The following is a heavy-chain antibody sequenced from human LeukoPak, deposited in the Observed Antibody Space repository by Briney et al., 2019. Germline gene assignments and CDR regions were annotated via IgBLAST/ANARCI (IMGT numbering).Heavy chain of an antibody. D-gene: IGHD5-24*01. V-gene: IGHV3-21*01. J-gene: IGHJ4*02. CDR2: IRSNSSYI. Sequence: GGSLRLSCAASGFTFSSYSMNWARQAPGKGLEWVSSIRSNSSYIYYADSVKGRFTISRDNAKNSLYLQMNSLRAEDTAVYYCARAQMATIHLLGYWGQGTLVTVSS. CDR3: ARAQMATIHLLGY. CDR1: GFTFSSYS.